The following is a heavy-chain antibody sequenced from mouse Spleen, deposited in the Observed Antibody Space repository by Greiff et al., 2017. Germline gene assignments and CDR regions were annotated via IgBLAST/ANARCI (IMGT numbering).Heavy chain of an antibody. D-gene: IGHD2-3*01. CDR1: GFTFSSYT. CDR2: ISSGGGNT. Sequence: DVMLVESGGGLVKPGGSLKLSCAASGFTFSSYTMSWVRQTPAKRLEWVATISSGGGNTYYPDSVKGRFTISRDNARNTLYLQMSSLRSEDTAMYYCARQDDGSYRWAMDYWGQGTSVTVSS. J-gene: IGHJ4*01. CDR3: ARQDDGSYRWAMDY. V-gene: IGHV5-9*01.